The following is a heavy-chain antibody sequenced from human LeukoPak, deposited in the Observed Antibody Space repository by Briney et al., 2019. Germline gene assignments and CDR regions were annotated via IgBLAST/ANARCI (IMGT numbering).Heavy chain of an antibody. CDR3: ARRGSEAHYYYGMDV. CDR2: IYPGDSDT. Sequence: GESLKISCKGSGYSFTTHWIGWVRQMPGKGLEWMGTIYPGDSDTRYSPSFQGQVTISADKSVSTAYLQWGSLRASDTAMYYCARRGSEAHYYYGMDVWGQGTTVTVSS. V-gene: IGHV5-51*01. D-gene: IGHD3-10*01. J-gene: IGHJ6*02. CDR1: GYSFTTHW.